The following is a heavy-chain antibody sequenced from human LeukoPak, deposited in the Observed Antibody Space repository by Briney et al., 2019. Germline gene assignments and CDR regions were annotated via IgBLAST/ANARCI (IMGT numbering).Heavy chain of an antibody. D-gene: IGHD5-18*01. J-gene: IGHJ5*02. CDR1: GGSISSHY. Sequence: PSETLSLTCTVSGGSISSHYWSWIRQPPGKGLEWIGYIYYSGSTNYNPSLKSRVTISVDTSKNQFSLKLSSVTAADTAVYYCARALKAGRGYSYGYHWFDPWGQGTLVTVSS. CDR3: ARALKAGRGYSYGYHWFDP. V-gene: IGHV4-59*11. CDR2: IYYSGST.